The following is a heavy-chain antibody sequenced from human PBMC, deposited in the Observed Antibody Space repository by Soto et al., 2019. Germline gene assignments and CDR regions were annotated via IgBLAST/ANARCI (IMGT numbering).Heavy chain of an antibody. CDR3: TRADLTVTLSVFDP. CDR2: ISDDGSSK. J-gene: IGHJ5*02. CDR1: GFIFSSYA. Sequence: QVQLVESGGGVVQPGRSLRLSCAASGFIFSSYAIHWVRQAPGKGLEWVAVISDDGSSKYYADSVKGRFTISRDNSKNILYLQMNSLSAEDTAVYYCTRADLTVTLSVFDPWGQGTLVTVSS. D-gene: IGHD4-17*01. V-gene: IGHV3-30-3*01.